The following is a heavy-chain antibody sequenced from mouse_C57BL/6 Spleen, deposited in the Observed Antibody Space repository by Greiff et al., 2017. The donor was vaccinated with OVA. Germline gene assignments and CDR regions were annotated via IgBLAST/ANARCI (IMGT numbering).Heavy chain of an antibody. CDR3: ARGMRDLLWSSWCAD. D-gene: IGHD2-1*01. Sequence: VQLQPSGAELVKPGASVKLSCTASGFNITAYYLHWVKPRPEQGLEWLGRIDPEDGEPKYAPKFQGKATITADTSSNTAYLQLSSLTAEDTAGYYCARGMRDLLWSSWCADWGQGTLVTVSA. CDR2: IDPEDGEP. J-gene: IGHJ3*01. CDR1: GFNITAYY. V-gene: IGHV14-2*01.